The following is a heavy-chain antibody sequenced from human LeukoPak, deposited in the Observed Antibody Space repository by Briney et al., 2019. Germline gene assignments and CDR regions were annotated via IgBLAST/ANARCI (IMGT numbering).Heavy chain of an antibody. V-gene: IGHV5-10-1*01. Sequence: GESLQISCEGAGYIFTSYWISWGRQLPGKGVEWMGLIDPSDSYTNYSPSFQGHVTISADKSITTAYLQWSSLKASDTAIYYCARHDSGSYSVFDSWGQGTLVTVSS. CDR1: GYIFTSYW. CDR3: ARHDSGSYSVFDS. J-gene: IGHJ4*02. CDR2: IDPSDSYT. D-gene: IGHD1-26*01.